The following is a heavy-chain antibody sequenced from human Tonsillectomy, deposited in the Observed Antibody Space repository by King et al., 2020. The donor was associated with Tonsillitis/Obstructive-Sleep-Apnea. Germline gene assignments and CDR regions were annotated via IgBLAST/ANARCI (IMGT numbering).Heavy chain of an antibody. CDR3: VGADYYKMDF. D-gene: IGHD3-10*01. J-gene: IGHJ6*02. CDR2: IDPSDSYT. V-gene: IGHV5-10-1*03. CDR1: GYRFTSYW. Sequence: VQLVESGAEVKKPGESLRISCKGSGYRFTSYWINWVRQMPGKGLEWMGRIDPSDSYTNYSPSFQGHVTISADKSISTAYLQWSSLRASDTAMYYCVGADYYKMDFWGQGTTVTVSS.